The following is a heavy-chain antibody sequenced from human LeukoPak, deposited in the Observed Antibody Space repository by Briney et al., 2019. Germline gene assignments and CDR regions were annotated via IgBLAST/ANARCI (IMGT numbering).Heavy chain of an antibody. J-gene: IGHJ3*02. CDR1: GGTFSGYY. CDR2: INHSGST. V-gene: IGHV4-34*01. D-gene: IGHD6-19*01. CDR3: ARPRGQWLGNDAFDI. Sequence: SETLSLTCAVYGGTFSGYYWSWVRQPPGKGLEWMGEINHSGSTNYNPSLKSRVTISVDTSKNQFSLKLSSVTAADTAVYYCARPRGQWLGNDAFDIWGQGTMVTVSS.